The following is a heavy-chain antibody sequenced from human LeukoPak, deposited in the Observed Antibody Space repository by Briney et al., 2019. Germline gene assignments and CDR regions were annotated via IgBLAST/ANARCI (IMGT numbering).Heavy chain of an antibody. D-gene: IGHD2-2*02. J-gene: IGHJ4*02. CDR2: INHSGST. CDR3: ARGPVVPAAIDY. Sequence: PSETLSLTCAVYGGSFSGYYWSWIRQPPGKGLEWIGEINHSGSTNYNPSLKSRVTISVDTSKNQFSLKLSSVTAADTAVYYCARGPVVPAAIDYWGQGTLVTVSS. CDR1: GGSFSGYY. V-gene: IGHV4-34*01.